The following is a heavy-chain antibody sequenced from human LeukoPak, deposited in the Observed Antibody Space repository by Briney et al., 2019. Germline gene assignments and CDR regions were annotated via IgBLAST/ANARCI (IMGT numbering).Heavy chain of an antibody. CDR1: GGSITSYY. D-gene: IGHD2-21*01. J-gene: IGHJ4*02. CDR3: AKHSIASDGARLFDY. CDR2: LYYSGYS. V-gene: IGHV4-59*08. Sequence: SETLSLTCAVSGGSITSYYWAWLRQPPGKGLEWIGYLYYSGYSNYNPSLKSWVSMSVDTSKNQFSLKLTSVTAADTAVYYCAKHSIASDGARLFDYWGRGTLVTVSS.